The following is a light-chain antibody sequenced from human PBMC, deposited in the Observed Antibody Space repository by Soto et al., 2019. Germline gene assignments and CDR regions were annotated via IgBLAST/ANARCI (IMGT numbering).Light chain of an antibody. V-gene: IGKV1-5*01. CDR3: HSRA. J-gene: IGKJ5*01. Sequence: DIQMTQSPSTLSASVGHRVTITCRASQSISSWLAWYQQKPGKAPKLLIYDASSLESGVPSRFSGSGSETEFTLTISRLQPDDFATYFCHSRAFGQGTRLEIK. CDR2: DAS. CDR1: QSISSW.